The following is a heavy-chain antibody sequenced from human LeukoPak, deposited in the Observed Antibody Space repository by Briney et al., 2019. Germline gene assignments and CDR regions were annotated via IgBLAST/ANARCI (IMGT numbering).Heavy chain of an antibody. CDR2: ISSSGSTI. Sequence: PGGSLRLSCAASGFTFSSYEMNWVRQAPGKGLEWVSYISSSGSTIYYADSVKGRFTISRDNAKNSLYLQMNSLGADDTAVYYCLRSGYYSYFDDWGQGTLVTVSS. CDR1: GFTFSSYE. CDR3: LRSGYYSYFDD. J-gene: IGHJ4*02. D-gene: IGHD3-22*01. V-gene: IGHV3-48*03.